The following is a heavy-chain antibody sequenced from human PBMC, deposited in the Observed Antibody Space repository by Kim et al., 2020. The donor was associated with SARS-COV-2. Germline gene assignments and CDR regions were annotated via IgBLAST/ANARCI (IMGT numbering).Heavy chain of an antibody. J-gene: IGHJ5*02. D-gene: IGHD3-10*01. Sequence: QKFQGRVTITADESTSTAYMELSSLRSEDTAVYYCARVPGSGSITNWFDPWGQGTLVTVSS. CDR3: ARVPGSGSITNWFDP. V-gene: IGHV1-69*01.